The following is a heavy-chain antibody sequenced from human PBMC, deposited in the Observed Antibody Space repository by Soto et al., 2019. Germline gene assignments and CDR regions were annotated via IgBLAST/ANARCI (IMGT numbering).Heavy chain of an antibody. J-gene: IGHJ5*02. CDR1: GGSITISSHF. CDR2: IYFTGNT. D-gene: IGHD6-25*01. V-gene: IGHV4-39*01. CDR3: AGQTFTIAAASYGRSNWFDP. Sequence: SETLSLTCTVSGGSITISSHFWGCFRQPPGKGLEWIGTIYFTGNTYYTPSLKSRLTMSIDTSKNEFSLRLNSVTAADTAVYYCAGQTFTIAAASYGRSNWFDPWGPGTLVTVS.